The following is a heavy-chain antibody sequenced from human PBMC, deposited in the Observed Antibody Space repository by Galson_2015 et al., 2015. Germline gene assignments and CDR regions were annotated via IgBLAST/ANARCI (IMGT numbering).Heavy chain of an antibody. Sequence: SVKVSCKASGYTFTSYYMHWVRQAPGQGLEWMGIINPSGGSTSYAQKFQGRVTMTRDTSTSTVYMELSSLRSEDTAVYYCARDLNGYSYGYSSFCFDYWGQGTLVTVSS. CDR1: GYTFTSYY. V-gene: IGHV1-46*01. CDR3: ARDLNGYSYGYSSFCFDY. CDR2: INPSGGST. J-gene: IGHJ4*02. D-gene: IGHD5-18*01.